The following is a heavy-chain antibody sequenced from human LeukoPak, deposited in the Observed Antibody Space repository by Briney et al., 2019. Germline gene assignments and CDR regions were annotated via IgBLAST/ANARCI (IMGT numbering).Heavy chain of an antibody. V-gene: IGHV1-2*02. CDR1: GYTFTDYY. CDR3: ARGRNIEMTTMSGGSDY. J-gene: IGHJ4*02. Sequence: ASVTVSFKASGYTFTDYYMHWVRRAPGQGLEWMGWLNSNSGETNYVQKFQGRVSMTRDTSISTAYMDLSDLRSDDTAVYYCARGRNIEMTTMSGGSDYWGQGTLVTVSS. CDR2: LNSNSGET. D-gene: IGHD5-24*01.